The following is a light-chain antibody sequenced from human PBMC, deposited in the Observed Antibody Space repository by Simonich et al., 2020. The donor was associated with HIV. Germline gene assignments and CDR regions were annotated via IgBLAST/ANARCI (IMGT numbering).Light chain of an antibody. J-gene: IGLJ3*02. CDR1: SSDVGDYYF. Sequence: QSALTQPPSASGSPGQSITISCTGTSSDVGDYYFVSWYQQHRGKAPKLMIYGVSYRPSGVSNRFSGSKSDNTASLTISGLQDEDESDYYCSSYTSNTTLVFGGGTKLTVL. CDR2: GVS. V-gene: IGLV2-14*03. CDR3: SSYTSNTTLV.